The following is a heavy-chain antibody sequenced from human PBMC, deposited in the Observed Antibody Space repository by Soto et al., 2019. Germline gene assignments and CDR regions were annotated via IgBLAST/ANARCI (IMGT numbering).Heavy chain of an antibody. J-gene: IGHJ4*02. D-gene: IGHD4-17*01. CDR3: ARHNNGDYDY. Sequence: EVQLVESGGGLVQPGGSLRLSCAASGFTFNSYWMSWVRQAPGKGLEWVANIKADGGEIHYLDAVKGRFTTSRDNANNSLYLQMNYLGVEDTAMYYCARHNNGDYDYWGQGTVFTVS. CDR1: GFTFNSYW. V-gene: IGHV3-7*04. CDR2: IKADGGEI.